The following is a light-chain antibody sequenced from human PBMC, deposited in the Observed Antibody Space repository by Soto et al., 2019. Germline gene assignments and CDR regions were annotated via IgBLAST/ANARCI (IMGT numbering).Light chain of an antibody. CDR2: DNS. CDR3: QSCDNNLSGVV. CDR1: SSNLGAGYD. J-gene: IGLJ2*01. V-gene: IGLV1-40*01. Sequence: QSVLTQPPSVSGAPGQRVTISCTGSSSNLGAGYDVHWYQHLPGTSPKLIMSDNSNRPSGVPDRFSGSKSGTAASLAITALQAEDEADYYCQSCDNNLSGVVYGGGTKLTVL.